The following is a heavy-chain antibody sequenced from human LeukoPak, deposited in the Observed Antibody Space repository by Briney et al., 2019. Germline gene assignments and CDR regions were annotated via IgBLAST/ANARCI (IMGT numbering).Heavy chain of an antibody. D-gene: IGHD3-3*01. CDR2: INWNGGST. Sequence: GGSLRLSCAASGFTFDDYGMSWVRHAPGKGLEWVSGINWNGGSTVYADSVKGRFTTSRDNAKNSLYLQMNSLRAEDTALYYCARGVMRFLDYFDYWGQGTLVTVSS. CDR1: GFTFDDYG. V-gene: IGHV3-20*04. CDR3: ARGVMRFLDYFDY. J-gene: IGHJ4*02.